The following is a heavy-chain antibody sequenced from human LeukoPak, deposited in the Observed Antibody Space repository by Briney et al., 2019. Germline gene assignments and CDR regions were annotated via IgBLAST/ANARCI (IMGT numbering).Heavy chain of an antibody. V-gene: IGHV4-38-2*01. D-gene: IGHD2-2*01. CDR1: GYSITSGYY. J-gene: IGHJ4*02. CDR2: IYHSGST. Sequence: SETLSLTCAASGYSITSGYYWGWIRQPPGKGLEWIGAIYHSGSTHYNPSLEGRVTISVDTSKNQFSLKLSSVTAADTAVYYCARQWQSTGFDYWGQGTLVTVSS. CDR3: ARQWQSTGFDY.